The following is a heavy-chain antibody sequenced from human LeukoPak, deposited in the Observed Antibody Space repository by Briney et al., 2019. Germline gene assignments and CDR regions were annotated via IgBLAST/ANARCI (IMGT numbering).Heavy chain of an antibody. CDR1: GGSFSGYY. V-gene: IGHV4-34*01. Sequence: KPSETLSLTCAVYGGSFSGYYWSWIRQPPGKGLEWIGEINHSGSTNYNPSLKSRVTIPVDTSKNQFSLKLSSVTAADTAVYYCARGNMIVVVISAFDIWGQGTMVTVSS. CDR3: ARGNMIVVVISAFDI. D-gene: IGHD3-22*01. CDR2: INHSGST. J-gene: IGHJ3*02.